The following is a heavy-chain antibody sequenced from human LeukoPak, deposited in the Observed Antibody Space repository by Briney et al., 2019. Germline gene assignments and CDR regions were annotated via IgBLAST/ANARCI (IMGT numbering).Heavy chain of an antibody. CDR1: GGSISSGSYY. CDR2: IYTSGST. V-gene: IGHV4-61*02. D-gene: IGHD7-27*01. Sequence: SETLSLTCTVSGGSISSGSYYWSWIRQPAGKGLEWIGRIYTSGSTNYNPSLKSRVTISVDTSKNQFSLKLSSVTAADTAVYYCARGLGIYGYWGQGTLVTVSS. CDR3: ARGLGIYGY. J-gene: IGHJ4*02.